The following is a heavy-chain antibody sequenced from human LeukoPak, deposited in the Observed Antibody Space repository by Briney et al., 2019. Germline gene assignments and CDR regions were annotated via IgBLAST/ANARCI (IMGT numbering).Heavy chain of an antibody. J-gene: IGHJ3*02. Sequence: PGGPLRLSCAASGFTFRTYAMNWVRQATGKGLEWVSSISSSTYYRYYADSVKGRFTLSRDNAKNSLYLQMNSLRADDSAVYYCVRIRAAAAEGAFDIWGQGTMVTVSS. V-gene: IGHV3-21*01. CDR1: GFTFRTYA. CDR3: VRIRAAAAEGAFDI. D-gene: IGHD6-25*01. CDR2: ISSSTYYR.